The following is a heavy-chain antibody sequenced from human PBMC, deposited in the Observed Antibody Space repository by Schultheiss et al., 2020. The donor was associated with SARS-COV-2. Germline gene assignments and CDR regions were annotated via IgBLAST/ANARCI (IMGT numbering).Heavy chain of an antibody. Sequence: GESLKISCAASGFTFSSYAMSWVRQAPGKGLEWVANIKQDGSEKYYADSVRGRFTISRDNSKSTAYLQMNSLRAGDTAVYYCARGGREDQRLVRDFYGLDVWIQGATVTVSS. CDR2: IKQDGSEK. V-gene: IGHV3-7*02. D-gene: IGHD3-10*01. CDR3: ARGGREDQRLVRDFYGLDV. J-gene: IGHJ6*02. CDR1: GFTFSSYA.